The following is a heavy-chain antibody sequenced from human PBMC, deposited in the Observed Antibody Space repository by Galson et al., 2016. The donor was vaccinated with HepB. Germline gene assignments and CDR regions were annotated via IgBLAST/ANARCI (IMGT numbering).Heavy chain of an antibody. Sequence: SLRLSCAASGFTFSHSGMHWVRQAPGKGLEWVAFIWYDGSNKYYGDSVKGRFTISRDNSKNIQYLHMNSLRAEDTAVYYCARGSHDSFMDVWGQGTTVTVSS. CDR1: GFTFSHSG. V-gene: IGHV3-33*01. J-gene: IGHJ6*02. CDR3: ARGSHDSFMDV. CDR2: IWYDGSNK. D-gene: IGHD3-16*01.